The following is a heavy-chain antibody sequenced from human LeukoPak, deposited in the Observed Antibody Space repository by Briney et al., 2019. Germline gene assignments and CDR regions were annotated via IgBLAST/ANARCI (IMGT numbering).Heavy chain of an antibody. CDR1: GYTFTSYY. J-gene: IGHJ4*02. CDR3: ARGGYSNYDGELDLGY. V-gene: IGHV1-46*01. CDR2: INPSGGST. Sequence: ASVKVSCKASGYTFTSYYMHWVRQAPGQGLEWMGIINPSGGSTSYAQKFQGRVTMTRDTSTSTVYMELSSLRSEDTAVYYCARGGYSNYDGELDLGYWGQGTLVTVSS. D-gene: IGHD4-11*01.